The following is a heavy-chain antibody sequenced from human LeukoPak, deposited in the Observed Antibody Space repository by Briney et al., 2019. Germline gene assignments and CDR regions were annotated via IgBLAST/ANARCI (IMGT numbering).Heavy chain of an antibody. CDR2: ISYDGSNK. J-gene: IGHJ4*02. Sequence: GGSLRLSCEASGFTFSSYAMHWVRQAPGKGLEWVAVISYDGSNKYYADSVKGRFTISRDNSKNTLYLQMNSLRAEDTAVYYCARDLGGYSYGPPGDYWGQGTLVTVSS. V-gene: IGHV3-30-3*01. D-gene: IGHD5-18*01. CDR3: ARDLGGYSYGPPGDY. CDR1: GFTFSSYA.